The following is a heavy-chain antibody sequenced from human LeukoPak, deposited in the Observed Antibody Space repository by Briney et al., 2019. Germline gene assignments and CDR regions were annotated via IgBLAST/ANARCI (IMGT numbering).Heavy chain of an antibody. CDR3: ARHGIYSSYFYYYYMDV. CDR2: IYPGDSDT. J-gene: IGHJ6*03. V-gene: IGHV5-51*01. CDR1: GYSFTSYW. Sequence: GESLKISCKGSGYSFTSYWIGWVRQMPGKGLEWMGIIYPGDSDTRYSPSFQGQVTISADKSISTAYLQWSSLKASDTAMYYCARHGIYSSYFYYYYMDVWGKGTTVTVSS. D-gene: IGHD3-10*01.